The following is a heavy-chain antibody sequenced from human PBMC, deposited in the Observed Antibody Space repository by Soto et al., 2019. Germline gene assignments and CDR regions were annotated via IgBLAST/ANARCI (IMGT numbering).Heavy chain of an antibody. J-gene: IGHJ6*02. CDR3: AKDRKWYYYGSGSQLGVSMDV. CDR2: ISYDGSNK. CDR1: GFTFSSYG. D-gene: IGHD3-10*01. Sequence: PGGSLRLSCAASGFTFSSYGMHWVRQAPGKGLEWVAVISYDGSNKYYADSVKGRFTISRDNSKNTLYLQMNSLRAEDTAVYYCAKDRKWYYYGSGSQLGVSMDVWGQGTTVTVSS. V-gene: IGHV3-30*18.